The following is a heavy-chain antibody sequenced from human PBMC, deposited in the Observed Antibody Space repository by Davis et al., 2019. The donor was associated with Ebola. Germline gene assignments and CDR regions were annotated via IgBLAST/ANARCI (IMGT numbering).Heavy chain of an antibody. Sequence: ASVKVSCKASGYTFTSYGISWVRQAPGQGLEWMGWISAYNGNTNYAQKLQGRVTMTTDTSTSTAYMELRSLRSDDTAVYYCARIPYSYGYYYYYYGMDVWGQGTTVTVSS. J-gene: IGHJ6*02. CDR3: ARIPYSYGYYYYYYGMDV. D-gene: IGHD5-18*01. V-gene: IGHV1-18*01. CDR1: GYTFTSYG. CDR2: ISAYNGNT.